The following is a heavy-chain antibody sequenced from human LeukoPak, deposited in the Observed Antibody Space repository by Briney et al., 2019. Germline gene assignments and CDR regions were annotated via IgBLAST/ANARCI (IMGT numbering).Heavy chain of an antibody. CDR1: GFSVSSNF. V-gene: IGHV3-53*01. Sequence: GGPLRLSCAASGFSVSSNFMTWVRQAPGKGLEWVSVIFSGGSTYYADSVKGRFTISRDNSKNTAYLQMNSLRVEDTAVYYCARGRRWDLLVSLIDASDIWGQGTMVTVSS. J-gene: IGHJ3*02. CDR2: IFSGGST. D-gene: IGHD1-26*01. CDR3: ARGRRWDLLVSLIDASDI.